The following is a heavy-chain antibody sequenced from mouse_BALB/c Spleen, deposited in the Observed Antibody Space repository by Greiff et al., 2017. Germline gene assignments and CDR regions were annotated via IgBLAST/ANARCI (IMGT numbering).Heavy chain of an antibody. J-gene: IGHJ2*01. CDR2: ISSGSSTI. CDR3: ARQLTTPPYTSDD. V-gene: IGHV5-17*02. CDR1: GFTFSSFG. D-gene: IGHD1-1*01. Sequence: EVQVVESGGGLVQPGGSRKLSCAASGFTFSSFGMHWVRQAPEKGLEWVAYISSGSSTIYYADTVKGRFTISRDNPKNTLFLQMTSLRSEDTAMYYCARQLTTPPYTSDDWGQGTPLTVSP.